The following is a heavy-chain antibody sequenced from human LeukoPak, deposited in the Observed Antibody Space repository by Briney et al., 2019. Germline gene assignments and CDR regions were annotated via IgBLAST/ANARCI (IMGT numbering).Heavy chain of an antibody. CDR3: ARTTYSEFDY. D-gene: IGHD2-15*01. CDR1: GFSLSTSGMC. J-gene: IGHJ4*02. V-gene: IGHV2-70*11. Sequence: SGPTLVNPTQTLTLTCTFSGFSLSTSGMCVNWIRQPPGKALEWLARIHWDDDQYYSTSLKTRLTISKDTSKNQVVLTMTNMDPVDTATYYCARTTYSEFDYWGQGTLVTVSS. CDR2: IHWDDDQ.